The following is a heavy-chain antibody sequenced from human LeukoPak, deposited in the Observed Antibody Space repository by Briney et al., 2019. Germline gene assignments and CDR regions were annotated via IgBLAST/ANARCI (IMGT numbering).Heavy chain of an antibody. CDR1: GGSISSGSYY. CDR2: IYTSGST. CDR3: ARDVRGYYYDSSGYHTTSYYYYYYMDV. V-gene: IGHV4-61*02. D-gene: IGHD3-22*01. J-gene: IGHJ6*03. Sequence: KPSQTLSLTCTVSGGSISSGSYYWSWIRQPAGKGLEWIGRIYTSGSTNYNSSLKSRVTISVDTSKNQFSLKLSSVTAADTAVYYCARDVRGYYYDSSGYHTTSYYYYYYMDVWGKGTTVTVSS.